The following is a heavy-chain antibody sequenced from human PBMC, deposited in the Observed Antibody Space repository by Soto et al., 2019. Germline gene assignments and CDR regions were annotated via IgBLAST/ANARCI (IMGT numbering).Heavy chain of an antibody. CDR2: IYYSGST. CDR1: GGSISSGDYY. D-gene: IGHD2-2*02. Sequence: QVQLQESGPGLVKPSQTLSLTCTVSGGSISSGDYYWSGIRQPPGKGLEWIGYIYYSGSTYYNPSLKSRVTISVDTSKNKFSLKLSSVTAADTAVYYCAVVPAAIGYFRFFDPWGQGTLVTVSS. V-gene: IGHV4-30-4*01. CDR3: AVVPAAIGYFRFFDP. J-gene: IGHJ5*02.